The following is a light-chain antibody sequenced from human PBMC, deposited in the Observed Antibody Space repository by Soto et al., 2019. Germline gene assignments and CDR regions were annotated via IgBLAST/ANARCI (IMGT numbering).Light chain of an antibody. Sequence: EIVLTQSPGTLSLSPGERATLSCRASQSVSSRYLAWYQQKPGQAPRLLIYDASYRAPGIPDRFSGSGSGTHFTLTISSLEPEDFAVYYCQHYGSSYTFGPGTKVDIK. CDR2: DAS. V-gene: IGKV3-20*01. CDR3: QHYGSSYT. J-gene: IGKJ3*01. CDR1: QSVSSRY.